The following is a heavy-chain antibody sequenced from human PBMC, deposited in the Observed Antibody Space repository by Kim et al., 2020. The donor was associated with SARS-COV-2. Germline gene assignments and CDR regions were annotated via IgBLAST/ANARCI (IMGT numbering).Heavy chain of an antibody. CDR1: GYSISSGYY. V-gene: IGHV4-38-2*02. D-gene: IGHD3-16*01. J-gene: IGHJ5*02. CDR2: IYHSGST. CDR3: ARVGTRLDYVPWFDP. Sequence: SETLSLICTVSGYSISSGYYWGWIRQPPGKGLEWIGSIYHSGSTYYNPSLKSRVTISVDTSKNQFSLKLSSVTAADTAVYYCARVGTRLDYVPWFDPWGQGTLDTVSS.